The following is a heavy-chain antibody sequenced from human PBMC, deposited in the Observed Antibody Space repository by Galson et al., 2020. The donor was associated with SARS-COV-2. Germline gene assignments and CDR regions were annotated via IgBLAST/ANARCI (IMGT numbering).Heavy chain of an antibody. CDR1: GDSVSSNSAT. J-gene: IGHJ5*01. CDR3: TRDRGIPVAGTRYSGVNWFDS. Sequence: SQTLSLTCAISGDSVSSNSATWIWIRQSPSRGLEWLGRTYYRSRWYNDYAVSVKGRITINPDTSKNQFSLQLHSVTPEDTAVYYCTRDRGIPVAGTRYSGVNWFDSGGQGTMVIVSS. CDR2: TYYRSRWYN. D-gene: IGHD6-19*01. V-gene: IGHV6-1*01.